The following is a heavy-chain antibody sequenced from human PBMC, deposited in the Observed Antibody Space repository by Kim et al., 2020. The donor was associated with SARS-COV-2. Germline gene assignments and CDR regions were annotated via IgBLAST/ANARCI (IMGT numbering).Heavy chain of an antibody. Sequence: ASVKVSCKASGYTFTSYYMHWVRQAPGQGLEWMGIINPSGGSTSYAQKFQGRVTMTRDTSTSTVYMELSSLRSEDTAVYYCARDEGGWLQPYYFDYWGQGTLVTVSS. CDR1: GYTFTSYY. D-gene: IGHD5-12*01. J-gene: IGHJ4*02. CDR3: ARDEGGWLQPYYFDY. CDR2: INPSGGST. V-gene: IGHV1-46*01.